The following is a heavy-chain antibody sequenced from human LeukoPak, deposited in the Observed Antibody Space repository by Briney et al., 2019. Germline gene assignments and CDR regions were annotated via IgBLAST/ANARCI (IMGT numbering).Heavy chain of an antibody. CDR2: IYSGGST. D-gene: IGHD6-19*01. CDR3: ARAYSSGEGVDY. Sequence: GGSLRLSCAASGFTVSSNYMSWVRQAPGKELEWVSVIYSGGSTYYADSVKGRFTISRDNSKNTLYLQMKSLRAEDTAVYYCARAYSSGEGVDYWGQGTLVTVSS. CDR1: GFTVSSNY. V-gene: IGHV3-53*01. J-gene: IGHJ4*02.